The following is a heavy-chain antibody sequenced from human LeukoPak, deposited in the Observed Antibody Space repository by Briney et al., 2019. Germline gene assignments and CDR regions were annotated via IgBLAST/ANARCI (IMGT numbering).Heavy chain of an antibody. Sequence: ERSLRLSCAASGFTFSSYGMHWVRQAPGKGLEWVAVISYDGSNKYYADSVKGRFPISRDNSKNTRYLQMNSLRAEDTAVYYCAREGVLYYFDYWGQGTLVTVSS. CDR2: ISYDGSNK. CDR1: GFTFSSYG. D-gene: IGHD3-16*01. J-gene: IGHJ4*02. V-gene: IGHV3-33*01. CDR3: AREGVLYYFDY.